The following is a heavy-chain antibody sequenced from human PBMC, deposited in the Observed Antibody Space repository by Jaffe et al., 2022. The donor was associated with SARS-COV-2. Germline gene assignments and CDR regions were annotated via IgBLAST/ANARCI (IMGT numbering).Heavy chain of an antibody. J-gene: IGHJ2*01. D-gene: IGHD3-22*01. CDR1: GGSISSYY. CDR2: IYYSGST. Sequence: QVQLQESGPGLVKPSETLSLTCTVSGGSISSYYWSWIRQPPGKGLEWIGYIYYSGSTNYNPSLKSRVTISVDTSKNQFSLKLSSVTAADTAVYYCARETFYYDSSAPRDWYFDLWGRGTLVTVSS. V-gene: IGHV4-59*01. CDR3: ARETFYYDSSAPRDWYFDL.